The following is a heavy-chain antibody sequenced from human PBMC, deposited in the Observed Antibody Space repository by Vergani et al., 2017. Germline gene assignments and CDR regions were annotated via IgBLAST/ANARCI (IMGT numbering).Heavy chain of an antibody. CDR2: ISWNSGSI. V-gene: IGHV3-9*01. Sequence: EVQLLESGGGLVQPGRSLRLSCAASGFTFDDYAMHWVRQAPGKGLEWVSGISWNSGSIGYADSVKGRFTISRDNAKNSLYLQMNSLRAEDTALYYCAKTDYDFWSGYLNWGQGTLVTVSS. CDR3: AKTDYDFWSGYLN. J-gene: IGHJ4*02. CDR1: GFTFDDYA. D-gene: IGHD3-3*01.